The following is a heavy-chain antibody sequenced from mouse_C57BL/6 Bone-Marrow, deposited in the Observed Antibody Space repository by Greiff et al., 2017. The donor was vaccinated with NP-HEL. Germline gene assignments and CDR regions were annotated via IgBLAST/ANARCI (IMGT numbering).Heavy chain of an antibody. Sequence: VQLKESGGDLVKPGGSLKLSCAASGFTFSSYGMSWVRQTPDKRLEWVATISSGGSYTYYPDSVKGRFTISRDNAKNTLYLQMSSLKSEDTAMYYCARRGSSHWYFDVWGTGTTVTVSS. CDR2: ISSGGSYT. D-gene: IGHD1-1*01. J-gene: IGHJ1*03. CDR3: ARRGSSHWYFDV. CDR1: GFTFSSYG. V-gene: IGHV5-6*01.